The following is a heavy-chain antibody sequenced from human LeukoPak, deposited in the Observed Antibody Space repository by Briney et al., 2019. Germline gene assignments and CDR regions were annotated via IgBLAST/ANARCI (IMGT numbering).Heavy chain of an antibody. CDR3: ARDYTTYYYGSGSYAQHYGMDV. Sequence: GGSLRLSCAASGFTFSDYYMSWIRQAPGKGLEWVSYISSSSSYTNYADSVKGRFTISRDNAKNSLYLQMNSLRAEDTAVYYCARDYTTYYYGSGSYAQHYGMDVWGQGTTVTVSS. CDR1: GFTFSDYY. J-gene: IGHJ6*02. CDR2: ISSSSSYT. D-gene: IGHD3-10*01. V-gene: IGHV3-11*06.